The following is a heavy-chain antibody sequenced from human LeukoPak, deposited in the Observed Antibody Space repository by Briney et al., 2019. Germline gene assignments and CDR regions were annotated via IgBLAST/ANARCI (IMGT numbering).Heavy chain of an antibody. J-gene: IGHJ6*03. CDR1: GGSFSGYY. V-gene: IGHV4-34*01. Sequence: SETLSLTCAVYGGSFSGYYWTWIRHTPEKGLEWIGEMNPSGSTNYNPSLKSRVTISVDTSKNQFSLTLSSVTAADTAVYYCARGRQDVTMIVVIMAAVSYYLDVWGKGTTVTVS. CDR3: ARGRQDVTMIVVIMAAVSYYLDV. D-gene: IGHD3-22*01. CDR2: MNPSGST.